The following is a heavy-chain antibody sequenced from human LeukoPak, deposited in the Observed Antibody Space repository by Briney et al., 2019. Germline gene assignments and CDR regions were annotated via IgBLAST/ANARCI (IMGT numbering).Heavy chain of an antibody. D-gene: IGHD1-26*01. CDR2: IYYSGST. CDR1: GGSISSYY. Sequence: SETLSLTCTVSGGSISSYYWSWIRQPPGKGLEWIGYIYYSGSTNYNPSLESRVTISVDTSKNQFSLKLSSVTAADTAVYYCARVRYSGSYYLDYWGQGTLVTVSS. CDR3: ARVRYSGSYYLDY. V-gene: IGHV4-59*01. J-gene: IGHJ4*02.